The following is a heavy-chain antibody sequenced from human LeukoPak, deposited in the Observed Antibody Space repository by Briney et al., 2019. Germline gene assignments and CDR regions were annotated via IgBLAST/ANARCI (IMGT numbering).Heavy chain of an antibody. CDR2: ISAYNGNT. V-gene: IGHV1-18*01. CDR3: ARELTPPKHYDFWSGYYKGIDDGYYFDY. CDR1: GYTLTSYG. J-gene: IGHJ4*02. D-gene: IGHD3-3*01. Sequence: GASVKVSCKASGYTLTSYGISWVRQAPGQGLEWMGWISAYNGNTNYAQKLQGRVTMTTDTSTSTAYMELRSLRSDDTAVYYCARELTPPKHYDFWSGYYKGIDDGYYFDYWGQGTLVTVSS.